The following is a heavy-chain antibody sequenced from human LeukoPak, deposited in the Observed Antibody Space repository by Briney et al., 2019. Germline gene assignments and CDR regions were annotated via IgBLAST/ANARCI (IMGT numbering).Heavy chain of an antibody. CDR1: GGSISSYY. CDR3: ARRGGDSSGNFDY. D-gene: IGHD3-22*01. V-gene: IGHV4-59*08. J-gene: IGHJ4*02. Sequence: SQTLSLTCTVSGGSISSYYWSWIWQRPGKGLERIGYIYYSGGTNYNPSLKSRVTISVDTSKKQFSLRLSSVTAADTAVYYCARRGGDSSGNFDYWGQGTLVTVSS. CDR2: IYYSGGT.